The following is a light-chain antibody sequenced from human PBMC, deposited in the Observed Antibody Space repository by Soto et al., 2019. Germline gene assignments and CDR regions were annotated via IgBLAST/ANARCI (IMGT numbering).Light chain of an antibody. J-gene: IGLJ2*01. CDR2: DVN. V-gene: IGLV2-14*03. CDR3: SSYASGITLVL. Sequence: QSVLTQPASVSGSPGQSITISCTGTSRDVGAYNYVSWYQQVPGKAPKLIIYDVNNRPSGVSSRFSGSRSGNTASLTVSGLQAEDEADYYCSSYASGITLVLFGGGTKLTVL. CDR1: SRDVGAYNY.